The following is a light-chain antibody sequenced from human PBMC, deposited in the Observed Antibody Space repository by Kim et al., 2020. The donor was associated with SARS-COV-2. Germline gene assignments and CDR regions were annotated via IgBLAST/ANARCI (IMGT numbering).Light chain of an antibody. J-gene: IGKJ4*01. V-gene: IGKV1-39*01. CDR3: QQSYSYLS. Sequence: SASVGDRVTITCRASQSIYTYLNWYQQKPGKAPSLLIYAATNLQSGVPSRFSGSASGIDFTLTISALQAEDFATYYCQQSYSYLSFGGGTNVDIK. CDR2: AAT. CDR1: QSIYTY.